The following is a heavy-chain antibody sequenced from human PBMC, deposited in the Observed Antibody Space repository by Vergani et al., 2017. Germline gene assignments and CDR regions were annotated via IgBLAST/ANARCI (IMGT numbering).Heavy chain of an antibody. CDR1: GGSFNSGSYY. J-gene: IGHJ4*02. Sequence: QVQLQESGPGLVKPSQTLSLTCTVSGGSFNSGSYYWSWIRQPAGKGLEWIGRIHTSGSTNYNPSLKSRATMSVDTSKNQFSLKVSSVTAADTAVYYCARTYSTSLRYFDYWGQGILVTVSS. CDR2: IHTSGST. V-gene: IGHV4-61*02. D-gene: IGHD6-6*01. CDR3: ARTYSTSLRYFDY.